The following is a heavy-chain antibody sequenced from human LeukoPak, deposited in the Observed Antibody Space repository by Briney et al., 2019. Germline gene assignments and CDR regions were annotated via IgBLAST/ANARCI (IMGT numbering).Heavy chain of an antibody. V-gene: IGHV1-69*17. Sequence: SVTVSFTAAAGTFTIYTISRVWQGQGPGLGWMGGIIPIFGVANYAQKFQGRVTITADKSTSTAYMELSSLRSEDTAVYYCARAPSRDSSGPYGMDVWGQGTTVTVSS. CDR3: ARAPSRDSSGPYGMDV. CDR2: IIPIFGVA. D-gene: IGHD3-22*01. CDR1: AGTFTIYT. J-gene: IGHJ6*02.